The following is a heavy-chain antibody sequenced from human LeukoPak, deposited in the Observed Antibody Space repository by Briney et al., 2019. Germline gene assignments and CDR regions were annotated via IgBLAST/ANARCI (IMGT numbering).Heavy chain of an antibody. CDR3: ARQRYYYDSSGYYFDY. CDR1: GGSISSRSYY. D-gene: IGHD3-22*01. Sequence: PSETLSLTCTVSGGSISSRSYYWGWIRQPPGKGLEWIGSFYYSGSTYYNPSLKGRVTISADTSKNQFSLKLNSVTAADTAVYYCARQRYYYDSSGYYFDYWGQGTLVTVSS. V-gene: IGHV4-39*01. CDR2: FYYSGST. J-gene: IGHJ4*02.